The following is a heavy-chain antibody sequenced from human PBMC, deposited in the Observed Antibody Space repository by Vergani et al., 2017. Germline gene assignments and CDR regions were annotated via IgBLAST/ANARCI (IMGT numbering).Heavy chain of an antibody. J-gene: IGHJ4*02. V-gene: IGHV3-30*02. CDR3: ARGTQGYNY. CDR2: IRYDRSNK. Sequence: QVQLVESGGGVVQPGGSLRLSCAASGFTFSSYGMHWVRQAPGKGLEWVASIRYDRSNKYYADSVKGRFTISRDNSKNTLYLQMNSLRAEDTAVYYCARGTQGYNYWGQGTLVTVSS. CDR1: GFTFSSYG. D-gene: IGHD5-18*01.